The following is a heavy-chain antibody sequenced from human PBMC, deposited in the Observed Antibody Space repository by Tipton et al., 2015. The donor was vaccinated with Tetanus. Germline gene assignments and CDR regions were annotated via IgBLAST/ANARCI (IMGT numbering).Heavy chain of an antibody. V-gene: IGHV3-73*01. D-gene: IGHD5-12*01. Sequence: SLRLSCEASGFSFSGSAIFWVRQASGKGLEWIGLIRNKANNYATAYTASVKGRFIISRDDSKNTAYLQMNTLKTEDTAVYYCTPGKYSGYDNFDYWGQGTLVTVSS. J-gene: IGHJ4*02. CDR3: TPGKYSGYDNFDY. CDR1: GFSFSGSA. CDR2: IRNKANNYAT.